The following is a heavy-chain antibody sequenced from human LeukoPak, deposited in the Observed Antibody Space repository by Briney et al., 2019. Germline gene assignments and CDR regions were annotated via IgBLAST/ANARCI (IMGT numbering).Heavy chain of an antibody. CDR3: ASLVRGVIPDY. J-gene: IGHJ4*02. Sequence: ASVKVSCKASGXXXXXXYXXWXXXAXGXXXXWMGWINPNSGGTNYAQKFQGRVTMTRDTSISTAYMELSRLRSDDTAVYYCASLVRGVIPDYWGQGTLVTVSS. CDR2: INPNSGGT. V-gene: IGHV1-2*02. CDR1: GXXXXXXY. D-gene: IGHD3-10*01.